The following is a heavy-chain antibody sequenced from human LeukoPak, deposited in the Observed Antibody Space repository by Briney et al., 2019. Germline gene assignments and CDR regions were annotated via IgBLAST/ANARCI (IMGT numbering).Heavy chain of an antibody. CDR1: GFTFSSYG. J-gene: IGHJ4*02. CDR2: IRYDGSNK. Sequence: GGSLRLSCAASGFTFSSYGMHWVRQAPGKGLEWVAFIRYDGSNKYYADSVKGRFTISRDNSKNMLYLQMNSLRAEDTAVYYCANTLYGDYVVDYWGQGTLVTVSS. D-gene: IGHD4-17*01. CDR3: ANTLYGDYVVDY. V-gene: IGHV3-30*02.